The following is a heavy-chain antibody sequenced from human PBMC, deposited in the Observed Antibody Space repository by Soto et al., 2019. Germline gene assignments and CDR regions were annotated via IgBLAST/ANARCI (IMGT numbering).Heavy chain of an antibody. J-gene: IGHJ4*02. D-gene: IGHD3-22*01. Sequence: QVQLVQSGAEVKKPGSSVKVSCKASGGTFSRFAISWVRQAPGQGLEWMGGIIPIFGTANYAKNFQGRLSITADESTTTVYMDLSSLRYEDTAVYYWARQCDFDRSGYYYAYWGQGTLVSVSS. V-gene: IGHV1-69*01. CDR2: IIPIFGTA. CDR3: ARQCDFDRSGYYYAY. CDR1: GGTFSRFA.